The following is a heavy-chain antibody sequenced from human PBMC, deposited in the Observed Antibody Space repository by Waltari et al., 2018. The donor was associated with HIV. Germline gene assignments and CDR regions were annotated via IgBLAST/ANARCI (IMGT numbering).Heavy chain of an antibody. CDR1: GFTFSDYI. Sequence: EVRLLQSGGKIVAPGESVKLSCEGSGFTFSDYIMTWVRQAPGQGLQWVSGITSDGHMTFYSDSRKGRATVSRANSKNTIFLEINNMRVEDTATFYCTRTFGVVSGAPRFFDFWGRGTLVSVSS. CDR2: ITSDGHMT. J-gene: IGHJ4*02. D-gene: IGHD2-8*02. V-gene: IGHV3-23*01. CDR3: TRTFGVVSGAPRFFDF.